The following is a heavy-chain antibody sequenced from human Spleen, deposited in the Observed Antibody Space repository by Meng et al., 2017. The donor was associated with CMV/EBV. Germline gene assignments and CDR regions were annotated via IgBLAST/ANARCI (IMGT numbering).Heavy chain of an antibody. D-gene: IGHD5-18*01. CDR3: TTDLVDTAMGTY. CDR2: IKSKTDGGTT. J-gene: IGHJ4*02. CDR1: GFTFSTAW. V-gene: IGHV3-15*01. Sequence: SGFTFSTAWMSWVRRAPGKGLEWVGRIKSKTDGGTTDYAAPVKGRFTISRDDSKNTLYLQMNSLKTEDTAVYYCTTDLVDTAMGTYWGQGTLVTVSS.